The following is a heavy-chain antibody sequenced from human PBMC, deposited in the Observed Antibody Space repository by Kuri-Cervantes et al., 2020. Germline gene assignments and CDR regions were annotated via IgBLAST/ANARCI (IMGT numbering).Heavy chain of an antibody. Sequence: GGSLRLSCAASGFTFSSYWMSWVRQAPGKGLEWVANIKQDGSEKYYVDSVKGRFTISRDNAKNSLYLQMNSPRAEDTAVYYCARDRAAAGPRRYFDYWGQGTLVTVSS. CDR1: GFTFSSYW. J-gene: IGHJ4*02. CDR3: ARDRAAAGPRRYFDY. CDR2: IKQDGSEK. D-gene: IGHD6-13*01. V-gene: IGHV3-7*01.